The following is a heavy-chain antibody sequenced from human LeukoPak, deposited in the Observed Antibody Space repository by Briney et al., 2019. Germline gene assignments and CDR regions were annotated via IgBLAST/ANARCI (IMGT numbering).Heavy chain of an antibody. Sequence: AGGSLRLSCAASGFTFSSYSMNWVRQAPGKGLEWVSSISSSSSYIYYADSVKGRFTISRDNAKNSLYLQMNSLRAEDTAVYYCAKSSGRYSYDARFNAFDIWGQGTMVTVSS. CDR1: GFTFSSYS. CDR2: ISSSSSYI. CDR3: AKSSGRYSYDARFNAFDI. J-gene: IGHJ3*02. V-gene: IGHV3-21*04. D-gene: IGHD5-18*01.